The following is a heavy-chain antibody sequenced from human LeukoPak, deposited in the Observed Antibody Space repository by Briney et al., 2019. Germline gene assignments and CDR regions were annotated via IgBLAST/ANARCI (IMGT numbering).Heavy chain of an antibody. D-gene: IGHD2-15*01. CDR3: ARELGYCRGASCYFKYYGMDV. CDR1: GLTFSSYA. Sequence: GGSLRLSCAASGLTFSSYAMSWVRQAPGKGLEWVSAISGSGGSTYYADSVKGRFTISRDNSKNTLYLQMNSLRAEDTAVYYCARELGYCRGASCYFKYYGMDVWGQGTTVTVFS. CDR2: ISGSGGST. V-gene: IGHV3-23*01. J-gene: IGHJ6*02.